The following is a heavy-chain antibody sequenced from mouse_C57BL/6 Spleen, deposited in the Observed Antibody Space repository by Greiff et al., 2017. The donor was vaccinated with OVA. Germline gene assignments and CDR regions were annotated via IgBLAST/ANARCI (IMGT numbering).Heavy chain of an antibody. J-gene: IGHJ2*01. CDR1: GYTFTSYW. Sequence: QVQLQQPGAELVMPGASVKLSCKASGYTFTSYWMHWVKQRPGQGLEWIGEIDPSDSYTTYNQKFKGKSTLTVDKSSSTAYMQLSSLTSEDSAVYYCARGEGYFDYWGQGTTLTVSS. CDR3: ARGEGYFDY. CDR2: IDPSDSYT. V-gene: IGHV1-69*01.